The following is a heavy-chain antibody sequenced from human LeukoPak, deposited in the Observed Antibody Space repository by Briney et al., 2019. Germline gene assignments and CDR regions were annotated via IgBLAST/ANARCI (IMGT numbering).Heavy chain of an antibody. V-gene: IGHV3-23*01. D-gene: IGHD1-26*01. CDR1: GFSFSSYA. Sequence: GSLRLSCAASGFSFSSYAMTWVRQAPGKGLEWVSAISGSGETTYYIDSVKGRFTISRDNSKNTLYLQMNSLRVEDTAVYFCAKDRRIVGALYDAFDIWGQGTMVTVSS. J-gene: IGHJ3*02. CDR2: ISGSGETT. CDR3: AKDRRIVGALYDAFDI.